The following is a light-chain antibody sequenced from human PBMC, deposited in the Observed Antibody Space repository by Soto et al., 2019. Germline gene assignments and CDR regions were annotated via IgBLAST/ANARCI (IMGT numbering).Light chain of an antibody. CDR2: DVS. J-gene: IGLJ2*01. CDR1: SSDVGGYNY. CDR3: CSYAGSYGVV. V-gene: IGLV2-11*01. Sequence: QSALTQPRSVSGSPGQSVTISCTGTSSDVGGYNYVSWYQQHPGKAPKLMIYDVSKRPSGVPDRFSGSKSGNTASLTMSGLQAEDEADYYCCSYAGSYGVVFGGGTKLTVL.